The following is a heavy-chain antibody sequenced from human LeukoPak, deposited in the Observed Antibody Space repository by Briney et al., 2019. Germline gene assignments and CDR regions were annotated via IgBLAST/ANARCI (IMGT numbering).Heavy chain of an antibody. V-gene: IGHV3-7*01. Sequence: GGSLSLSCAACGFPFSSYWMSWVRQAPGKGLEWVANIKQDGSEKYYVDSVKGRFTISRDNAKNSLYLQMNSLRAEDTAVYYCARANVDTAMAYYYYYMDVWGKGTTVTVSS. J-gene: IGHJ6*03. CDR1: GFPFSSYW. D-gene: IGHD5-18*01. CDR2: IKQDGSEK. CDR3: ARANVDTAMAYYYYYMDV.